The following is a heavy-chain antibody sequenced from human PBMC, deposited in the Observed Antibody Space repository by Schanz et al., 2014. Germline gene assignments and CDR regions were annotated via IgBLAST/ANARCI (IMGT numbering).Heavy chain of an antibody. V-gene: IGHV3-48*01. J-gene: IGHJ4*02. CDR3: ARGGPAYYFDD. CDR1: GFTFSDYS. CDR2: IRSSSTPI. Sequence: EVQLVESGGGLVQPGGSLRLSCAASGFTFSDYSMNWVRQAPGKGPEWVSYIRSSSTPIYYADSVKGRFTMSRDNAKNSVFLQMNSLRAEDTAVYYCARGGPAYYFDDWGQGTLVTVSS.